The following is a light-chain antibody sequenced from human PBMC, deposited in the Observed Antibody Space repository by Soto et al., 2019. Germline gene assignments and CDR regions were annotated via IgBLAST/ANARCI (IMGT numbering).Light chain of an antibody. CDR3: QQYETYSGT. CDR2: DAS. Sequence: DIQMTQSPSTLSAYVGDTVTVTCRASQSVSGWFSCYQQKPGEAPKLLIYDASALPLGVPSRFSGSGSGTKFTLTIASLQPDDFATYYCQQYETYSGTFGQGTKVDI. CDR1: QSVSGW. J-gene: IGKJ1*01. V-gene: IGKV1-5*01.